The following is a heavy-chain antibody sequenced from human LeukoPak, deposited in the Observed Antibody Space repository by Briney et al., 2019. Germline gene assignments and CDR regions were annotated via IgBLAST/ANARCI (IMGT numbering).Heavy chain of an antibody. D-gene: IGHD1-26*01. V-gene: IGHV4-4*09. CDR1: GGSISSYY. CDR2: IYTSGST. Sequence: SETLSLTCTVSGGSISSYYWSWIRQPPGKGLEWIGYIYTSGSTNYNPSLKSRVTISVDTSKNQFSLKLSSVTAADTAVYYCARLNWSGSYHDFDYWGQGTLVTVPS. J-gene: IGHJ4*02. CDR3: ARLNWSGSYHDFDY.